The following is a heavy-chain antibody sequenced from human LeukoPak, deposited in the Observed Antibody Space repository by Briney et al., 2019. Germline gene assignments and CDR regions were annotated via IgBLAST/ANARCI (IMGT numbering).Heavy chain of an antibody. Sequence: GGSLRLSCAASGFTFSSYGMHWVRQAPGKGLEWVAVISYDGSNKYYADSVKGRFTISRDNSKNTLYLQMNSLRAEDTAVYYCAKGPLQLWLLPYFDYWGQGTLVTVSS. J-gene: IGHJ4*02. CDR1: GFTFSSYG. D-gene: IGHD5-18*01. CDR3: AKGPLQLWLLPYFDY. V-gene: IGHV3-30*18. CDR2: ISYDGSNK.